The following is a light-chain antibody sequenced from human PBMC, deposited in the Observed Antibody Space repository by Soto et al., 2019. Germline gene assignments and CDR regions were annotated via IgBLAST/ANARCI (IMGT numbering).Light chain of an antibody. CDR3: QQRSDWPRIT. J-gene: IGKJ5*01. Sequence: EIVLSQSPATLSLSPGERATLSCRASQTISSYLAWYQLKRGQAHRLLIYDASNRATGIPARFSGSGSGTDFTLTISSLEPQDFAVYYCQQRSDWPRITFGQGTRREIK. CDR2: DAS. CDR1: QTISSY. V-gene: IGKV3-11*01.